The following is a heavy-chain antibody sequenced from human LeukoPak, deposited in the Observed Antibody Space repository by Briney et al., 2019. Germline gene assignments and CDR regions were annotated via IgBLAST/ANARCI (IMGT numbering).Heavy chain of an antibody. CDR2: TYYKSKWYT. CDR1: GDSVSSNSAA. J-gene: IGHJ5*02. Sequence: SQTLSLTCAISGDSVSSNSAAWNWIRQSPSRGLEWLGRTYYKSKWYTDYAVSVKSRITINPDTSKNQFSLQLNSVTPEDTAVYYCAREGAAPGTSWFDPWGQGTLVTVPS. CDR3: AREGAAPGTSWFDP. V-gene: IGHV6-1*01. D-gene: IGHD6-13*01.